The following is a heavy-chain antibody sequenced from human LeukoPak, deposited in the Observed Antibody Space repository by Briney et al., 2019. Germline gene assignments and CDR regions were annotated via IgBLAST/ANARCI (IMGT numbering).Heavy chain of an antibody. D-gene: IGHD5-12*01. CDR3: TKGRGYSGSDPWIVDN. CDR1: GFTFSGFG. Sequence: TGGSLRLSCAAPGFTFSGFGMNWVRQAPGKGLEWVAIISYDGDHKYYADSVKGRFTVSRDNSKNTLFLQMNSLRPEDTAVYYCTKGRGYSGSDPWIVDNWGQGTRVTVSS. V-gene: IGHV3-30*18. J-gene: IGHJ4*02. CDR2: ISYDGDHK.